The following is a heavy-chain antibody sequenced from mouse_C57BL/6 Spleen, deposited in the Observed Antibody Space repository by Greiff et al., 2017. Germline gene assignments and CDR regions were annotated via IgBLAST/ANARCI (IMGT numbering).Heavy chain of an antibody. J-gene: IGHJ2*01. Sequence: EVHLVESGPVLVKPGASVKMSCKASGYTFTDYYMNWVKQSHGKSLEWIGVINPYNGGTSYNQKFKGKATLTVDKSSSTAYMELNSLTSEDSAVYYGARGDDGYLDYWGQGTTLTVSS. D-gene: IGHD2-3*01. CDR1: GYTFTDYY. V-gene: IGHV1-19*01. CDR2: INPYNGGT. CDR3: ARGDDGYLDY.